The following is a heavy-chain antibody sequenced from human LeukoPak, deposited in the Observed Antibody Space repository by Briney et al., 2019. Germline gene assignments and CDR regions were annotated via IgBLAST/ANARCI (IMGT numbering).Heavy chain of an antibody. CDR1: GYTFTGYY. Sequence: GASVKVSCKASGYTFTGYYMHWVRQALGQGLEWMGWINPNSGGRNYAQKFQGRVTMTRDTSISTAYMELSRLRSDDTAVYYCAREIPIVVPAASGGDFDYWGQGTLVTVSS. D-gene: IGHD2-2*01. CDR2: INPNSGGR. V-gene: IGHV1-2*02. J-gene: IGHJ4*02. CDR3: AREIPIVVPAASGGDFDY.